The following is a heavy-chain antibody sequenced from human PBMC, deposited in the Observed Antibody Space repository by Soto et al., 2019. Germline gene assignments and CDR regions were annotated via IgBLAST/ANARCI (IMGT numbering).Heavy chain of an antibody. J-gene: IGHJ4*02. D-gene: IGHD3-10*01. CDR3: ASGWYYYGSGSYAES. V-gene: IGHV1-18*01. CDR1: GYTFTSYG. Sequence: QVQLVQSGAEVKKPGASVKVSCKASGYTFTSYGISWVRQAPGKGHEWMGWISAYNGNTTYAQKLQGRVTMTTDTATRTAYMELRSLRSDDTAVYYCASGWYYYGSGSYAESWGQGNLVAVCS. CDR2: ISAYNGNT.